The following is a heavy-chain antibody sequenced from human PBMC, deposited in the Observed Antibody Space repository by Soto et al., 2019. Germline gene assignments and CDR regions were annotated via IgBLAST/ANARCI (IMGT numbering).Heavy chain of an antibody. V-gene: IGHV4-59*08. CDR2: IYYSGST. Sequence: SDTLSLTCTVSGGSISSYYWSWIRQPPGKGLEWIGYIYYSGSTNYNPSLKSRVTISVDTSKNQFSLELSSVTAADTAVYYCARRYGGTFDYWGQGTLVTVSS. D-gene: IGHD2-15*01. J-gene: IGHJ4*02. CDR1: GGSISSYY. CDR3: ARRYGGTFDY.